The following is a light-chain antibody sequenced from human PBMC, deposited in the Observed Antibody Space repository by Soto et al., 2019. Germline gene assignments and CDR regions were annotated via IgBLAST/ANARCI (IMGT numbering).Light chain of an antibody. CDR3: QQYNSYSPAYT. Sequence: DIQMTQSPSTLSASVGDRVTITCRASQSISSWLAWYQQKPGKAPKLLIYDASSLESGVPSRFSGSGSGPEFTLTISSLQPDDFATYYCQQYNSYSPAYTFGQGTKLEIK. CDR1: QSISSW. J-gene: IGKJ2*01. V-gene: IGKV1-5*01. CDR2: DAS.